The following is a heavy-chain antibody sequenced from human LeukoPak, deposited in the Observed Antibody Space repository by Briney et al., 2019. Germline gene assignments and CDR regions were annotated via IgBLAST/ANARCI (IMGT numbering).Heavy chain of an antibody. CDR2: INPSGGST. D-gene: IGHD3-3*01. J-gene: IGHJ4*02. CDR3: ARDGDDFWSGYWVYFDY. Sequence: ASVKVSCKASGYTFTGYYMHWVRQAPGQGLEWMGIINPSGGSTSYAQKFQGRVTMTRDTSTSTVYMELSSLRSEDTAVYYCARDGDDFWSGYWVYFDYWGQGTLVTVSS. CDR1: GYTFTGYY. V-gene: IGHV1-46*01.